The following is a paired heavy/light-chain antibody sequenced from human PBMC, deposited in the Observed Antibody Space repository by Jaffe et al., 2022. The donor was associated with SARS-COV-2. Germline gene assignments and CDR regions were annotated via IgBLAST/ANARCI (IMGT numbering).Light chain of an antibody. Sequence: DIQMTQSPSSLSASVGDRVTITCRASQSISSYLNWYQQKPGKAPKLLIYAASSLQSGVPSRFSGSGSGTDFTLTISSLQPEDFATYYCQQSYSTSFGPGTKVDIK. J-gene: IGKJ3*01. CDR1: QSISSY. CDR2: AAS. CDR3: QQSYSTS. V-gene: IGKV1-39*01.
Heavy chain of an antibody. Sequence: QVQLQESGPGLVKPSETLSLTCTVSGGSISSYYWSWIRQPPGKGLEWIGYIYYSGSTNYNPSLKSRVTISVDTSKNQFSLKLSSVTAADTAVYYCARTGFPITMVRGPLSGGFAFDIWGQGTMVTVSS. CDR3: ARTGFPITMVRGPLSGGFAFDI. J-gene: IGHJ3*02. CDR1: GGSISSYY. CDR2: IYYSGST. V-gene: IGHV4-59*01. D-gene: IGHD3-10*01.